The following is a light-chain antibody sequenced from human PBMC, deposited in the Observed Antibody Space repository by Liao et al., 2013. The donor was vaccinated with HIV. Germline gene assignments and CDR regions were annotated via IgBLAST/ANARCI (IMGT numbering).Light chain of an antibody. CDR3: QVWDSSSDPWV. CDR2: QDN. CDR1: KLGDKY. V-gene: IGLV3-1*01. J-gene: IGLJ3*02. Sequence: SYELTQPPSVSVSPGQTASITCSGDKLGDKYACWYQQKPGQSPVVVIYQDNVRPSGIPERFSGSNSGNTATLTISRVEAGDEADYYCQVWDSSSDPWVFGGGTKLTVL.